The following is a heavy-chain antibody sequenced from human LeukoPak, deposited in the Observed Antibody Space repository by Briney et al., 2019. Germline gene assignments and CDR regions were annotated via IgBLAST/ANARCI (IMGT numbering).Heavy chain of an antibody. D-gene: IGHD1-20*01. V-gene: IGHV4-59*01. CDR3: ARDNLADYFDY. J-gene: IGHJ4*02. CDR2: IYYSGST. Sequence: SETLSLTCTVSGGSISTYYWSWIRQPPGKGLEWIGYIYYSGSTNYNSSLKSRVTISIDTSKNQFSLRLSSVTAADTAVYYCARDNLADYFDYWGQGTLVAVSS. CDR1: GGSISTYY.